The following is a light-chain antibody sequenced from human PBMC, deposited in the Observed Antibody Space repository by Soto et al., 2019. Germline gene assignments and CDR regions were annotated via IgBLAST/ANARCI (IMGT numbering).Light chain of an antibody. CDR3: QQYNFWPRT. CDR1: QSVFSN. CDR2: GAS. Sequence: EIVVTQSPATLSVSPGESATLSCRASQSVFSNLAWYQQKPGQAPRLLIYGASTRATDVPARFSGSGSGTEFILTISSLQSEDFVVYYCQQYNFWPRTFGQGTKVEIK. J-gene: IGKJ1*01. V-gene: IGKV3-15*01.